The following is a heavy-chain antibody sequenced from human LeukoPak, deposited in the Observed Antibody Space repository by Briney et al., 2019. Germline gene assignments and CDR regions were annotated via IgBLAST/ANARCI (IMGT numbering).Heavy chain of an antibody. CDR2: IIPILGIA. CDR3: ARWGSISCYDY. Sequence: SVKVSCKASGGTFSSYAISWVRQAPGQGLEWMGRIIPILGIANYAQKFQGRVTITADKSTSTAYMELSSLRADDMAVYYCARWGSISCYDYWGQGTLVTVSS. J-gene: IGHJ4*02. D-gene: IGHD2-15*01. CDR1: GGTFSSYA. V-gene: IGHV1-69*04.